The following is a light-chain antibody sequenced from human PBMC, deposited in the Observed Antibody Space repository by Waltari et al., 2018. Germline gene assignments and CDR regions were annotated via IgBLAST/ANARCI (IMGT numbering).Light chain of an antibody. V-gene: IGKV1-8*01. CDR2: AAS. CDR3: QQYYSYEYT. J-gene: IGKJ2*01. CDR1: QGISSY. Sequence: AIRMTQSPSSFSPSTGARLTTTCRASQGISSYLAWYQQKPGKAPKLLIYAASTLQSGVPSRFSGSGSGSDFTLTISCLQSEDFATYYCQQYYSYEYTFGQGTKLEIK.